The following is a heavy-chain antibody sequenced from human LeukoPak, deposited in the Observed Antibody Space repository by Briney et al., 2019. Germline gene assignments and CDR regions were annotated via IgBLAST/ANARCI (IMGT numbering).Heavy chain of an antibody. CDR3: ARATTGYYDSSGYCPY. V-gene: IGHV3-48*01. J-gene: IGHJ1*01. CDR1: GFTFSSFS. Sequence: GGSLRLSCAASGFTFSSFSMNWVRQAPGKGLEWVSYISSSSSTIYYADSVKGRFTISRDNAKNSLYLQMNRLRAEDTAVYFCARATTGYYDSSGYCPYWGQGPLLPVSS. CDR2: ISSSSSTI. D-gene: IGHD3-22*01.